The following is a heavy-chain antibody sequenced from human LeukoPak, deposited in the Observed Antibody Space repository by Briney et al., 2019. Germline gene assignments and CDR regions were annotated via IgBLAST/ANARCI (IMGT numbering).Heavy chain of an antibody. J-gene: IGHJ3*02. CDR3: ARDIPGIAAAGSYAFDI. CDR2: IYYSGST. D-gene: IGHD6-13*01. CDR1: GGSISSYY. V-gene: IGHV4-59*12. Sequence: PSETLSLTCTVSGGSISSYYWSWIRQPPGKGLEWIGYIYYSGSTNYNPSLKSRVTISVDTSKNQFSLKLSSVTAADTAVYYCARDIPGIAAAGSYAFDIWGQGTMATVSS.